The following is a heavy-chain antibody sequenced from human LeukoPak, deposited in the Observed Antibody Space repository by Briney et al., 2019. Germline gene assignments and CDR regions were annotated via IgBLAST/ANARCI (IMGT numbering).Heavy chain of an antibody. CDR1: GFTLSSYG. J-gene: IGHJ4*02. D-gene: IGHD6-13*01. V-gene: IGHV3-33*01. CDR3: ARAGTRGYYFDY. Sequence: GGSLRLSCAASGFTLSSYGMHWVRQAPGKGLEWVAVIWYDGSNKYYADSVKGRFTISRDNSKNTLYLQMNSLRAEDTAVYYCARAGTRGYYFDYWGQGTLVTVSS. CDR2: IWYDGSNK.